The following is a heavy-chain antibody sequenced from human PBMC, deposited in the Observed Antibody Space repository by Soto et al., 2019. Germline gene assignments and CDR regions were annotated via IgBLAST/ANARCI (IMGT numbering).Heavy chain of an antibody. CDR1: GFTFSNYN. J-gene: IGHJ4*02. CDR2: ISSSSSYI. D-gene: IGHD6-6*01. Sequence: EVQLVESGGGLVKPGGSLRLSCAASGFTFSNYNLNWVRQAPGKGLEWVSSISSSSSYIYYADSVKGRFTISRDNAKNSLYLQMNSLRAEDTAVYYCAAEYSSSSGYYFDYWGQGTLVTVSS. V-gene: IGHV3-21*01. CDR3: AAEYSSSSGYYFDY.